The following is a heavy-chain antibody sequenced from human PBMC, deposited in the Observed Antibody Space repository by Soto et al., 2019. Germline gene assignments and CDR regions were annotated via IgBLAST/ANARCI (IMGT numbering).Heavy chain of an antibody. CDR2: ISSSSDST. Sequence: GGSLRLSCVGSGFRFSEHSMNWVRQAPGKGLQWVSYISSSSDSTYYADSVKGRFTVSRDNAKNALFLQMNSLRDDDTATYYCARLPKGSLVTAWGQGVRVTVSS. J-gene: IGHJ4*02. CDR3: ARLPKGSLVTA. V-gene: IGHV3-48*02. CDR1: GFRFSEHS. D-gene: IGHD2-21*02.